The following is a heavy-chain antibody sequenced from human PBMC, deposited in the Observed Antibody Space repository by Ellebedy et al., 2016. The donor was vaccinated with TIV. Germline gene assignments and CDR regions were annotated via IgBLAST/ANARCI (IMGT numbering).Heavy chain of an antibody. CDR2: VNGGGLVI. CDR1: GLTFSSYA. J-gene: IGHJ5*02. V-gene: IGHV3-23*01. Sequence: PGGSLRLSCTASGLTFSSYAMSWVRQAPGKGLEWVAGVNGGGLVIASADSVNGRCTISRDDSKNKLYLQMNSLRADDMAVYYCAGLPTVRIVGRVGWFDAWGRGILVTVSS. CDR3: AGLPTVRIVGRVGWFDA. D-gene: IGHD3-16*02.